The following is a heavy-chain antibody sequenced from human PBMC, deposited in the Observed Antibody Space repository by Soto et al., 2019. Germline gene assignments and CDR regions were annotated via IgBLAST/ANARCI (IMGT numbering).Heavy chain of an antibody. CDR2: INQDGSVQ. J-gene: IGHJ3*01. CDR1: GFTFSTYW. D-gene: IGHD2-8*02. CDR3: ARDLSPKSSTYWVDAFDF. V-gene: IGHV3-7*05. Sequence: EVQLVESGGGLVQPGGSLRLSCAASGFTFSTYWMTWVRQAPGKGLEWVANINQDGSVQNYVDSVKGRFTISRDNAENSLYLQMNSLRAEDAAVYYCARDLSPKSSTYWVDAFDFWGQGTMVTVSS.